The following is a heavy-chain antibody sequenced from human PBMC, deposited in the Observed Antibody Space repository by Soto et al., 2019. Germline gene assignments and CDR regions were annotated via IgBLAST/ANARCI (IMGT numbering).Heavy chain of an antibody. CDR3: ATAGTGTFTY. CDR1: GFTFSGSW. Sequence: EVQLVESGGGLVQPGGSLRLSCAASGFTFSGSWMHWVRQAPGKGLVWVSRISSDGSSTTYADSVKGRFTISRDNAKNMLYLHMNSLRAEDTAVYYCATAGTGTFTYWGQGTLATVSS. CDR2: ISSDGSST. J-gene: IGHJ4*02. D-gene: IGHD1-1*01. V-gene: IGHV3-74*03.